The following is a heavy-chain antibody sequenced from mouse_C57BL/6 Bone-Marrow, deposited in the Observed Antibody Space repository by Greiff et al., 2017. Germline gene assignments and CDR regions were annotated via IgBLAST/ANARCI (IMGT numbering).Heavy chain of an antibody. CDR2: IRNKANGYTT. V-gene: IGHV7-3*01. D-gene: IGHD2-3*01. CDR1: GFTFTDYY. CDR3: ARYGGLLREYYYAMDY. Sequence: EVHLVESGGGLVQPGGSLSLSCAASGFTFTDYYMSWVRQPPGKALEWLGFIRNKANGYTTEYSASVKGRFTISRDNSQSILYLQMNALRAEDSATYYWARYGGLLREYYYAMDYWGQGTSVTVSS. J-gene: IGHJ4*01.